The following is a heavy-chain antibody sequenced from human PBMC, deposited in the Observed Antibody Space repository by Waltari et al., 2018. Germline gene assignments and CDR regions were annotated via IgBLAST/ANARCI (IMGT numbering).Heavy chain of an antibody. CDR2: IYYSGST. Sequence: QVQLQESGPGLVKPSETLSLTCTVSGGSISSHYWSWIRQPPGKGLEWIGYIYYSGSTNYNPSLKSRVTISVDTSKNQFSLKLSSVTAADTAVYYCARHYYGSGSYYNTLDYWGQGTLVTVSS. CDR1: GGSISSHY. D-gene: IGHD3-10*01. J-gene: IGHJ4*02. CDR3: ARHYYGSGSYYNTLDY. V-gene: IGHV4-59*11.